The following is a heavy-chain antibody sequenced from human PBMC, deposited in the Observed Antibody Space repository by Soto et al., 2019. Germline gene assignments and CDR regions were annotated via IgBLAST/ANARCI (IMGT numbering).Heavy chain of an antibody. J-gene: IGHJ4*02. CDR1: GGSISIRNCY. CDR3: ARHALTTSIDQLQPVDY. V-gene: IGHV4-39*01. CDR2: IYYSGST. D-gene: IGHD2-2*01. Sequence: PSETLSLTCSVSGGSISIRNCYWGWIRHPPGKGLEWIGSIYYSGSTSYNPSLKTRVTISEDTSKNQLSLKVTSVTAADTAVYYCARHALTTSIDQLQPVDYWGQGTLVTVSS.